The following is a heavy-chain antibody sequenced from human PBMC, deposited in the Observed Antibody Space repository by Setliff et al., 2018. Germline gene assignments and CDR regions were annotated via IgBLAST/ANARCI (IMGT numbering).Heavy chain of an antibody. CDR2: VSVSGDNT. CDR3: ARAPNIFAGNFDF. V-gene: IGHV3-23*01. Sequence: GGSLRLSCVASGITFTSYAMSWVRQAPGKGLEWVSTVSVSGDNTYYTDSVKGRFTTSRDNSKNTVSLQMSSLRAEDTAIYFCARAPNIFAGNFDFWGQGALVTVSS. CDR1: GITFTSYA. J-gene: IGHJ4*02. D-gene: IGHD2-21*01.